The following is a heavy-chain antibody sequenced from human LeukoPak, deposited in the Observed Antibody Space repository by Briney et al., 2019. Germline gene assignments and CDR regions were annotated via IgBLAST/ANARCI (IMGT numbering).Heavy chain of an antibody. D-gene: IGHD6-19*01. V-gene: IGHV3-23*01. CDR1: GFTFSNYA. Sequence: PGGSPRLSCAASGFTFSNYAMSWIRQTPGKRLEWVSTVPGSGPNTYYADSVKGRFTISRDNSQNTLYLQMYRLRAEDTAVYYCAKDLRSGWYDYYFYYIDVWGKGTTVTVSS. J-gene: IGHJ6*03. CDR2: VPGSGPNT. CDR3: AKDLRSGWYDYYFYYIDV.